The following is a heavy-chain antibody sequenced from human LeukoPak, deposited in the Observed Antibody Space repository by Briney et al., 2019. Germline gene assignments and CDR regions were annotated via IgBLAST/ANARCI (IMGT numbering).Heavy chain of an antibody. Sequence: GGSLRLSCAASGFTFSSYSMNWVRQAPGKGLEWVSYISSSGSTIYYADSVKGRFTISRDNAKNSLYLQMNSLRAEDTAVYYCARGRIQLWLEDYYYGMDVWGQGTTVTVSS. CDR3: ARGRIQLWLEDYYYGMDV. CDR1: GFTFSSYS. V-gene: IGHV3-48*01. CDR2: ISSSGSTI. J-gene: IGHJ6*02. D-gene: IGHD5-18*01.